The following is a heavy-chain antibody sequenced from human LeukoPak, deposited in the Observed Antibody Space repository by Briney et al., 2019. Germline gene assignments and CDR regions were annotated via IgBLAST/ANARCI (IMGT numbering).Heavy chain of an antibody. CDR1: GFTFSTYS. V-gene: IGHV3-48*02. D-gene: IGHD1-26*01. CDR2: ITSTGGTI. CDR3: ARCGTPNNYYYYGMDV. J-gene: IGHJ6*02. Sequence: PGGSLRLSCAASGFTFSTYSMNWVRQSPGKGLERVSYITSTGGTIYYADSVKGRITISRDNAKNSLYLQMNSLRDEDTAVYYCARCGTPNNYYYYGMDVWGQGTTVTVSS.